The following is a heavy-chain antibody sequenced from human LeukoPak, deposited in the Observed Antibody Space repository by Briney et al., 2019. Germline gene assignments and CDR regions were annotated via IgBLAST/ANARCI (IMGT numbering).Heavy chain of an antibody. CDR3: AREELEEAYMDV. Sequence: GASVKVSCKASGGTFSSYAISWVRQAPGQGLEWMGGIIPIFGTANYAQKFQGRVTITADESTSTAYMELSSLRSEDTAVYYCAREELEEAYMDVWGKGTTVTVSS. D-gene: IGHD1-1*01. J-gene: IGHJ6*03. CDR1: GGTFSSYA. V-gene: IGHV1-69*13. CDR2: IIPIFGTA.